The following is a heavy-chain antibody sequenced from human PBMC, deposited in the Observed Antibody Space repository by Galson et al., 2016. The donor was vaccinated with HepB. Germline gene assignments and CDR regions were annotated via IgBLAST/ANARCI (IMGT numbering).Heavy chain of an antibody. D-gene: IGHD7-27*01. J-gene: IGHJ4*02. CDR1: GFTFRNYA. CDR3: AKGTNWGYVSEVDY. V-gene: IGHV3-23*01. CDR2: ISGSGGTT. Sequence: SLRLSCAASGFTFRNYAMSWVRQAPGRGLEWVSVISGSGGTTYHAEPGKGRFTISRDNLKKMLYLQMNNVGAEDTAVYYCAKGTNWGYVSEVDYWGQGTLVTVSS.